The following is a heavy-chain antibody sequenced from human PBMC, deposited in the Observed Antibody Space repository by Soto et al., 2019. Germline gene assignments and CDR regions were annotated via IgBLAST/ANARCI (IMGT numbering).Heavy chain of an antibody. CDR3: GRFNGYGVSPICNGYNGMDV. J-gene: IGHJ6*04. D-gene: IGHD5-12*01. Sequence: PSETLSVTCTVAGGSISRYYWSWIRQPPGKGLEWIGHSDYTGSTNYNPSLNSRVTISVDTSMNQFSLSLTSVTAADTAVYYCGRFNGYGVSPICNGYNGMDVGGKGTTVPVSS. CDR2: SDYTGST. CDR1: GGSISRYY. V-gene: IGHV4-59*12.